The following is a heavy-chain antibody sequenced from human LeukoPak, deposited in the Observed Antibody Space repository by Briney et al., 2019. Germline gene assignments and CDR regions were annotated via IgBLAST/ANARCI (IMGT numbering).Heavy chain of an antibody. V-gene: IGHV3-53*01. J-gene: IGHJ6*03. CDR1: GFTFSSYW. Sequence: GGSLRLSCAASGFTFSSYWMSWVRQAPGKGLEWVSVIYSGGSTYYADSVKGRFTISRDNSKNTLYLQMNSLRAEDTAVYYCARGVYYYMDVWGKGTTVTISS. CDR2: IYSGGST. CDR3: ARGVYYYMDV.